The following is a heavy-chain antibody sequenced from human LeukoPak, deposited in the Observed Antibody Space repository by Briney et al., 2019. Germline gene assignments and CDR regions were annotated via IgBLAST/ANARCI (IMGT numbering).Heavy chain of an antibody. Sequence: SEPLSLTCTVSGGSISSSSYYWGWIRPPPGKGLEWIGEINHSGSTNYNPSLKSRVTISVDTSKNQFSLKLSSVTAADTAVYYCARRSVVVIRAKGAFDYWGQGTLVTVSS. CDR3: ARRSVVVIRAKGAFDY. V-gene: IGHV4-39*07. CDR2: INHSGST. D-gene: IGHD3-22*01. CDR1: GGSISSSSYY. J-gene: IGHJ4*02.